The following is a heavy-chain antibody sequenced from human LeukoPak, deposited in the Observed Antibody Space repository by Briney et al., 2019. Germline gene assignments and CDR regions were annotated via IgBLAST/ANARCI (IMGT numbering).Heavy chain of an antibody. CDR3: ARSDYDFWSGYDAPNFDY. J-gene: IGHJ4*02. D-gene: IGHD3-3*01. V-gene: IGHV3-33*01. CDR2: IWYGGSNK. Sequence: GSLRLSCAASGFTLSSYGMHWVRQAPGKGLEWVAVIWYGGSNKYYADSVKGRFTISRDNSKNTLYLQMNSLRAEDTAVYYCARSDYDFWSGYDAPNFDYWGQGTLVTVSS. CDR1: GFTLSSYG.